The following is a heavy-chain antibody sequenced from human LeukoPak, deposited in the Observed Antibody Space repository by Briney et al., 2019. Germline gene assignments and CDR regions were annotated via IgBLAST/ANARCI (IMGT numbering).Heavy chain of an antibody. CDR3: ARGLLKADL. CDR2: IFYSGST. V-gene: IGHV4-39*07. CDR1: GGSISSDSYS. J-gene: IGHJ2*01. D-gene: IGHD1-26*01. Sequence: SETLSLTCTVSGGSISSDSYSWGWIRQPPGRGLEWIGNIFYSGSTYYNPSLKSRVTISVDTSKNQFSLKLSSVTAADTAVYYCARGLLKADLWGRGTLVTVSS.